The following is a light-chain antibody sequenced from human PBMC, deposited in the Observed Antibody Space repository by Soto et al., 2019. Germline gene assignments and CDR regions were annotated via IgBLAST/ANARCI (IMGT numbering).Light chain of an antibody. Sequence: EIVMTQSPATLSVSPGERATLSCRPSQSVSSNLAWYQQKPGQAPRLLIYGASTRATGIPARFSGSGSGIDFILTISSLQSEDLAVYYCQQYDNWPLTFGGGTKVDIK. CDR2: GAS. CDR3: QQYDNWPLT. V-gene: IGKV3-15*01. CDR1: QSVSSN. J-gene: IGKJ4*01.